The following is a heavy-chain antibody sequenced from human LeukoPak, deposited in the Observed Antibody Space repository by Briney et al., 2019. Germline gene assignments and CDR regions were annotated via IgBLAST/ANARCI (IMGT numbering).Heavy chain of an antibody. CDR2: ISYDGSNK. CDR3: ASDGEYQLLFGHFDY. V-gene: IGHV3-30-3*01. D-gene: IGHD2-2*01. CDR1: GFTFSSYA. Sequence: TGGSLRLSCAASGFTFSSYAMHWVRQAPGKGLEWVAVISYDGSNKYYADSVKGRFTISRDNSKNTLYLQMNSLRAEDTAVYYCASDGEYQLLFGHFDYWGQGTLVTVSS. J-gene: IGHJ4*02.